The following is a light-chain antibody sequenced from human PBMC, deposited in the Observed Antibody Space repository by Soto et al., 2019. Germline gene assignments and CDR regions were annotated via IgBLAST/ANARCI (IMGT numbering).Light chain of an antibody. CDR3: SSYSSSSTPLV. CDR1: SSDIGDYNY. CDR2: DVS. Sequence: QSALTQPASVSGSPGQSITISCTGTSSDIGDYNYVSWYQQHPGKAPTLMIYDVSGRPSGVSNRFSGSKSGNTASLTISGLQADDEADYYCSSYSSSSTPLVFGGGTKVTVL. V-gene: IGLV2-14*03. J-gene: IGLJ2*01.